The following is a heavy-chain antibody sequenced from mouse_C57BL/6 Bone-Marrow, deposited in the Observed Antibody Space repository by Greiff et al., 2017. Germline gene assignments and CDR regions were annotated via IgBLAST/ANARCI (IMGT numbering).Heavy chain of an antibody. V-gene: IGHV1-55*01. J-gene: IGHJ2*01. Sequence: VKLQQPGAELVKPGASVKMSCKASGYTFTSYWITWVKQRPGQGLEWIGDIYPGSGSTNYNEKFKSKATLTVDTSSSTAYMQLSSLTSEDSAVYYCARQVTTVVAPRGDYWGQGTTLTVSS. CDR2: IYPGSGST. CDR3: ARQVTTVVAPRGDY. D-gene: IGHD1-1*01. CDR1: GYTFTSYW.